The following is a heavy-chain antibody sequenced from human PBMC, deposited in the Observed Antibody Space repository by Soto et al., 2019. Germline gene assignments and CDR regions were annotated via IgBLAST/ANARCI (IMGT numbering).Heavy chain of an antibody. CDR1: GFSFSSYA. Sequence: GGSLRLSCAASGFSFSSYAMSWVRQAPGKGLEWVSAISGSGGSTYYADSVKGRFTISRDNSKNTLYLQMNSLRAEDTAVYYCAKTRKAVKYFDWLRPPTSFDYWGQGTLVTVSS. V-gene: IGHV3-23*01. D-gene: IGHD3-9*01. CDR3: AKTRKAVKYFDWLRPPTSFDY. CDR2: ISGSGGST. J-gene: IGHJ4*02.